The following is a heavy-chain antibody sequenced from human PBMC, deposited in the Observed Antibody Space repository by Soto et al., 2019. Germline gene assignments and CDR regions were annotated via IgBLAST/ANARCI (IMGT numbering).Heavy chain of an antibody. D-gene: IGHD2-15*01. CDR2: ISSSSSYI. V-gene: IGHV3-21*01. CDR3: ARGVGDIVYYYYGMDV. Sequence: GGSLRLSCAASGFTFSSYSMNWVRQAPGKGLEWVSSISSSSSYIYYADSVKGRFTISRDNAKNSLYLQMNSLRAEDTAVYYCARGVGDIVYYYYGMDVWGQGTTATVSS. J-gene: IGHJ6*02. CDR1: GFTFSSYS.